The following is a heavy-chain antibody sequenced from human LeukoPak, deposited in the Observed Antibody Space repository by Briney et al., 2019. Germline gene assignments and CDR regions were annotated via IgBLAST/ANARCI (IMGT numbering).Heavy chain of an antibody. Sequence: PGGSLRLSCAASGFTFSDYYMSWIRQAPGKGLEWLSYINPTSGYTPYADSVRGRFTISRDNAKNSLYLQMNSLRAEDTAVYYCARNAYGAQTPSDVWGLGTTVTVSS. D-gene: IGHD4-17*01. J-gene: IGHJ6*02. V-gene: IGHV3-11*03. CDR2: INPTSGYT. CDR1: GFTFSDYY. CDR3: ARNAYGAQTPSDV.